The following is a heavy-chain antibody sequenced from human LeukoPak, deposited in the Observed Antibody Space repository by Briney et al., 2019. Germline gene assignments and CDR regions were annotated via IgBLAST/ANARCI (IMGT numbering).Heavy chain of an antibody. Sequence: KPSETLSLTCAVSGYSISSGYYWGWIRQPPGKGLEWIGSIYHSGSTYYNPSLKSRVTISVDTSKNQFSLKLSSVTAADTAVYYCAREKDSSGYYSWGYWGQGTLVTVSS. J-gene: IGHJ4*02. CDR2: IYHSGST. V-gene: IGHV4-38-2*02. CDR3: AREKDSSGYYSWGY. CDR1: GYSISSGYY. D-gene: IGHD3-22*01.